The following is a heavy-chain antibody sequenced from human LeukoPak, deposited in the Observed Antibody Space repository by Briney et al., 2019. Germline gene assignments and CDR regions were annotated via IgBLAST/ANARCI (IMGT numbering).Heavy chain of an antibody. Sequence: GGSLRLSCAASGLTFSSYTMNWVRQAPGKRLEWVSGIRGSGAGINYADSVKGRFTISRDNSKNTLYLQMNSLRAEDTAVYYCATDYYDTRHLDNWGQGTLVTVSS. V-gene: IGHV3-23*01. CDR1: GLTFSSYT. CDR3: ATDYYDTRHLDN. D-gene: IGHD3-22*01. CDR2: IRGSGAGI. J-gene: IGHJ4*02.